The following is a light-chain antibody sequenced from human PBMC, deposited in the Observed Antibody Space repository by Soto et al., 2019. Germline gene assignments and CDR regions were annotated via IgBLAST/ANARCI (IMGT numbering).Light chain of an antibody. CDR3: QQYENSPWT. CDR2: GAS. CDR1: QSVSSIY. V-gene: IGKV3-20*01. Sequence: EIVLTQSPGTLSLSPGERATLSCRAIQSVSSIYLAWYQQKPGQAPRLPIYGASNRATGIPDKFSGGGSGTDFTLTISRLEPEDFAVYYCQQYENSPWTFGQGTKVDIK. J-gene: IGKJ1*01.